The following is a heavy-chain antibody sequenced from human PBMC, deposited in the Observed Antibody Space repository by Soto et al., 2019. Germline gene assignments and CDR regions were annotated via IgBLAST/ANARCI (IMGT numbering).Heavy chain of an antibody. D-gene: IGHD3-10*01. CDR1: GFTVSNNY. J-gene: IGHJ4*02. Sequence: EVLLDESGGGFVQPGGSLRLSCAASGFTVSNNYMTWVRQAPGKGLEWVSVIQGGGSISYADSVMDRFTISRDSSKNTVFLDMNSLRPEDTAVYFCARGEGSGSNALGDWGQGTLVIVSS. V-gene: IGHV3-66*01. CDR2: IQGGGSI. CDR3: ARGEGSGSNALGD.